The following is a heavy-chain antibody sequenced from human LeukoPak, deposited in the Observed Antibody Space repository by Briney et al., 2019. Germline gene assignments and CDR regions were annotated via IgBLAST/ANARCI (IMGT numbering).Heavy chain of an antibody. CDR2: ISSSSSYI. V-gene: IGHV3-21*01. D-gene: IGHD5-18*01. Sequence: GGSLRLSCTVSGFTFSSYSMNWVRQAPGKGLEWVSSISSSSSYIYYADSVKGRFTISRDNAKNSLYLQMNSLRAEDTAVYYCARDYRPTAGALGYWGQGTLVTVSS. J-gene: IGHJ4*02. CDR1: GFTFSSYS. CDR3: ARDYRPTAGALGY.